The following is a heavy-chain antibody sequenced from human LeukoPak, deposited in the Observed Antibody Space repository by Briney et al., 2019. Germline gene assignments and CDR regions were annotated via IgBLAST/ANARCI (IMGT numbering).Heavy chain of an antibody. V-gene: IGHV3-30-3*01. CDR3: ARDEGFGSGYYFFDY. CDR2: ISYDGSNK. Sequence: GGSLRLSCAASGFTFSSYAMHWVRQAPGKGLEWVAVISYDGSNKYYADSVKGRFTISRDNSKSTLYLQMNSLRAEDTAVYYCARDEGFGSGYYFFDYWGQGTLITVSS. J-gene: IGHJ4*02. CDR1: GFTFSSYA. D-gene: IGHD3-22*01.